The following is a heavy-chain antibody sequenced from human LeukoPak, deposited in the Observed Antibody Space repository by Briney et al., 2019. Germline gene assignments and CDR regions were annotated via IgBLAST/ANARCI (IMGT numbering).Heavy chain of an antibody. D-gene: IGHD2-2*01. CDR1: GFTFSSYS. J-gene: IGHJ4*02. V-gene: IGHV3-48*01. CDR3: ARDPPLNPIPAASGY. CDR2: ISSSSSTI. Sequence: GGSLRLSCAASGFTFSSYSMNWVRQAPGKGLEWVSYISSSSSTIYYADSVKGRFTISRDNAKNSLYLQMNSLRAEDTAVYYCARDPPLNPIPAASGYWGQGTLVTVSS.